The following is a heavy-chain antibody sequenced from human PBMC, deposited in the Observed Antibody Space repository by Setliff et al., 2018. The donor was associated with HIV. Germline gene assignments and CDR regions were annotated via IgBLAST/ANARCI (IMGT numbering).Heavy chain of an antibody. CDR3: ASYDFRSDYFYMDV. D-gene: IGHD3-3*01. CDR2: IHTSGST. J-gene: IGHJ6*03. CDR1: GGSISSGSYY. V-gene: IGHV4-61*09. Sequence: SETLSLTCTVSGGSISSGSYYWSWIRQPAGKGLEWIGHIHTSGSTNYNPSLKSRVTISVDTSKNQFSLKLSSVTAADTAVYYCASYDFRSDYFYMDVWGKGTTVTVSS.